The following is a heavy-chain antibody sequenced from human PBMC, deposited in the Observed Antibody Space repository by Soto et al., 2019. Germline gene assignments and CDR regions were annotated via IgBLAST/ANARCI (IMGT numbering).Heavy chain of an antibody. D-gene: IGHD2-15*01. CDR3: AKRLDVVVVAASEGPFDY. J-gene: IGHJ4*02. CDR1: GFTFSTYA. V-gene: IGHV3-23*01. Sequence: EVQLLDSGGGLVQPGGSLRLSCAASGFTFSTYAMSWVRQAPGKGLAWVSGISFSGGSRHYSDSVKGRFTISRDNSKNTLYLQMNSLRAEDTAVYYCAKRLDVVVVAASEGPFDYWCQGTLVTVSS. CDR2: ISFSGGSR.